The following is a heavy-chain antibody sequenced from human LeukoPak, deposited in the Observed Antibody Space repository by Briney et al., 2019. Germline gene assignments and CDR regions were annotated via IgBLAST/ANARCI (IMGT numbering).Heavy chain of an antibody. D-gene: IGHD3-22*01. CDR3: AKTDSSGYNFDY. CDR1: GFTFDDYA. V-gene: IGHV3-9*01. Sequence: PGGSLRLSCAASGFTFDDYAMHWVRQAPGKGLEWVSGISWNSGSKGYADSVKGRFTISRDNAKNSLYLQMNSLRAEDTALYYCAKTDSSGYNFDYWGQGTLVTVSS. CDR2: ISWNSGSK. J-gene: IGHJ4*02.